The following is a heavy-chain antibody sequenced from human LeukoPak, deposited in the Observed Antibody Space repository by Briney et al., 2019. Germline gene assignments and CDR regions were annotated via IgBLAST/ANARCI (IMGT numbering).Heavy chain of an antibody. D-gene: IGHD6-13*01. CDR3: AKLEPNSSSWYFYYFDY. V-gene: IGHV3-23*01. CDR2: VSGSGGST. Sequence: GGSLRLSCAASGFTFSSYAMSWVRQAPGKGLEWVSTVSGSGGSTYYADSVKGRFTISRDNSKNTLYLQMNSLRAEDTAVYYCAKLEPNSSSWYFYYFDYWGQGTLVTVSS. J-gene: IGHJ4*02. CDR1: GFTFSSYA.